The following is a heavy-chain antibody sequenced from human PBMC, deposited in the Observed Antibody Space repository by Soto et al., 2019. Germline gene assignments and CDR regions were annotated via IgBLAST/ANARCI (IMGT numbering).Heavy chain of an antibody. CDR3: ARLEYYGSGSYSY. V-gene: IGHV2-5*02. J-gene: IGHJ4*02. CDR1: GFSLSTSGVG. CDR2: VYWDDDK. D-gene: IGHD3-10*01. Sequence: QITLKESGPTLVKPTQTLMLTCTFSGFSLSTSGVGVGWIRQPPGKALEWLASVYWDDDKRYSPSLKSRPTITKDTSKNRVVLTMTSMDPVDTATYYCARLEYYGSGSYSYWGQGTLVTVSS.